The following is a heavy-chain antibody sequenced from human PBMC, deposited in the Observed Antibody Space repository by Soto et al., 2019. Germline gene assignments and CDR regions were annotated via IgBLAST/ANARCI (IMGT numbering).Heavy chain of an antibody. D-gene: IGHD6-19*01. Sequence: GGSLRLSCAASGFTVSSNYMSWVRQAPGKGLEWVSVIYSGGSTYYADSVKGRFTISRDNSKNTLYLQMNSLRAEDTAVYYCARAPAVAADYYFDYWGQGTLVTVSS. CDR2: IYSGGST. CDR1: GFTVSSNY. V-gene: IGHV3-66*01. J-gene: IGHJ4*02. CDR3: ARAPAVAADYYFDY.